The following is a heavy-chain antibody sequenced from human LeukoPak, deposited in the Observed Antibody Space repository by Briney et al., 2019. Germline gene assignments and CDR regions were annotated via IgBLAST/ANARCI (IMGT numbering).Heavy chain of an antibody. CDR1: GFTFSSYG. J-gene: IGHJ4*02. D-gene: IGHD1-26*01. CDR2: ISYDGSNK. CDR3: ARQMELLYDFDY. V-gene: IGHV3-30*03. Sequence: GGSLRLSCVASGFTFSSYGMHWVRQAPGKGLEWVAVISYDGSNKYYADSVKGRFTISRDNSKNTLYLQMNSLRAEDTAVYYCARQMELLYDFDYWGQGTLVTVSS.